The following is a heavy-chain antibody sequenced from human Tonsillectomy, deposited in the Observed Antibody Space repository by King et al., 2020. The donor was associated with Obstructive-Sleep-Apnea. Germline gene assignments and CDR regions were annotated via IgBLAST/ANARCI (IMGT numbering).Heavy chain of an antibody. V-gene: IGHV4-59*01. CDR2: IYYSGST. D-gene: IGHD1-26*01. J-gene: IGHJ4*02. CDR1: GGSISSYY. Sequence: VQLQESGPGLVKPSETLSLTCTVSGGSISSYYWSWIRQPPGKGLEWIGYIYYSGSTNYNPSLKSRVTISVEPSKNQFSLQLSSVTAADTAVYYCASRIVGEYYFDYWGQGPLVTVSS. CDR3: ASRIVGEYYFDY.